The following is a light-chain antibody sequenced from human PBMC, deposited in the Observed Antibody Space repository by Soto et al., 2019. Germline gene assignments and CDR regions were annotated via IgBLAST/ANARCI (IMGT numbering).Light chain of an antibody. CDR3: SSYTSVVTVEV. CDR2: EVS. V-gene: IGLV2-14*01. CDR1: ITEFGGSNY. Sequence: QSALTQPASVSGSPGQSITISCTGTITEFGGSNYVSCYQQHPGKAPKLILYEVSNRPSGVSNRFSGSKSGDTASLTISGLQAEDMADYYCSSYTSVVTVEVFGTGTKVTVL. J-gene: IGLJ1*01.